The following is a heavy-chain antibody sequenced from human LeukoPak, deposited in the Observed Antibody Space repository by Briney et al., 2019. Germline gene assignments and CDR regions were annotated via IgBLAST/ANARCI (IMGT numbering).Heavy chain of an antibody. Sequence: PGGSLRLSCAASGFTFSSYSMNWVRQAPGKGLEWVSVICSGSVDKHYADTVRGRFDISRDNSKNRLFLQMNSLRVEDSGVYYCAKRVPLTALDSWGQGTLVTVSS. V-gene: IGHV3-21*03. J-gene: IGHJ5*01. CDR3: AKRVPLTALDS. D-gene: IGHD3-3*01. CDR1: GFTFSSYS. CDR2: ICSGSVDK.